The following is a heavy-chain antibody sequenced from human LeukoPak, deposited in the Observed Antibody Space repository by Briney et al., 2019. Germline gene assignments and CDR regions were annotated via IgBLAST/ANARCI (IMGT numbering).Heavy chain of an antibody. V-gene: IGHV1-69*06. D-gene: IGHD6-13*01. CDR2: IIPIFGTA. CDR1: GGTFGSYA. CDR3: ARDNVYSSRGGNYFDY. J-gene: IGHJ4*02. Sequence: ASVKVSCKASGGTFGSYAISWVRQAPGQGLEWMGGIIPIFGTANYAQKFQGRVTITADKSTSTAYMELSSLRSEDTAVYYRARDNVYSSRGGNYFDYWGQGTLVTVSS.